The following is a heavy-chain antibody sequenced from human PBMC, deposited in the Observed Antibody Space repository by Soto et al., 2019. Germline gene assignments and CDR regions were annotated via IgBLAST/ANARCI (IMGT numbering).Heavy chain of an antibody. D-gene: IGHD4-17*01. CDR1: GGSISSSSYY. CDR3: ARQIGHGNYEVDYYGMDV. Sequence: QLQLQESGPGLVKPSETLSLTCTVSGGSISSSSYYWGWIRQPPGQGLAWIGSISYSGSTSYNPSLKSRVTRAVDTAKNQGALKPSSVTAADTAVDYCARQIGHGNYEVDYYGMDVWGQGTTVTVSS. J-gene: IGHJ6*02. CDR2: ISYSGST. V-gene: IGHV4-39*01.